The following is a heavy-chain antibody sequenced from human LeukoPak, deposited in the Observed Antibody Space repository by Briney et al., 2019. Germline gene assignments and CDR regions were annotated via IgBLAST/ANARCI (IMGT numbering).Heavy chain of an antibody. Sequence: PGGSLRLCCAASGFTFRNAWMSWVRQAPGEGLEWVGRIKLKTDGGTTDYAAATKGRFTISRDDSTNTLYLQMDSLKTEDTAVYYCTTLAAFSGDFDFQHWGQGTLVTVSS. J-gene: IGHJ1*01. D-gene: IGHD2-21*01. CDR3: TTLAAFSGDFDFQH. CDR1: GFTFRNAW. CDR2: IKLKTDGGTT. V-gene: IGHV3-15*01.